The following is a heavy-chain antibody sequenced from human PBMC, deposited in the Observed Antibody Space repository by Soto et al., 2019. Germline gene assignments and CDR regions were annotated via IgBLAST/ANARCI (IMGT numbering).Heavy chain of an antibody. CDR3: AKAQIITMVRGAYYYYYYGMDV. D-gene: IGHD3-10*01. Sequence: GGSLRLSCAASGFTFSSYGMHWVRQAPGKGLEWVAVISYDGSNKYYADSVKGRFTISRDNSKNTLYLQMNSLRAEDTAVYYCAKAQIITMVRGAYYYYYYGMDVWGQGTTVTVSS. J-gene: IGHJ6*02. CDR1: GFTFSSYG. CDR2: ISYDGSNK. V-gene: IGHV3-30*18.